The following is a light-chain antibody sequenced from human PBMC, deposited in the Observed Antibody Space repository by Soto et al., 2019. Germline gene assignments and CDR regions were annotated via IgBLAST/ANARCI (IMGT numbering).Light chain of an antibody. CDR2: EVS. CDR1: SSDVGGYNY. J-gene: IGLJ1*01. V-gene: IGLV2-14*01. CDR3: ISYTGSDTSYV. Sequence: QSALTQPASVSGSPGQSITISCTGTSSDVGGYNYVSWYQQHPGKAPKLMIYEVSNRPSGVSNRFSGPKSGITASLTISGLQAEDEADYYCISYTGSDTSYVFGTGTKLTVL.